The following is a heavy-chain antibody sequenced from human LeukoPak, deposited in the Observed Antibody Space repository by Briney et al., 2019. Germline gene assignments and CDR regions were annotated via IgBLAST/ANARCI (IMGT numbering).Heavy chain of an antibody. CDR1: GGSVSSGSYY. J-gene: IGHJ6*02. CDR2: IYYSGGT. D-gene: IGHD2-15*01. V-gene: IGHV4-61*01. CDR3: ARDRVANYYYYGMDV. Sequence: PSETLSLTCTVSGGSVSSGSYYWSWIRQPPGKGLEWIGYIYYSGGTNYNPSLKSRVTTSVDTSKNQFSLKLSSVTAADTAVYYCARDRVANYYYYGMDVWGQGTTVTVSS.